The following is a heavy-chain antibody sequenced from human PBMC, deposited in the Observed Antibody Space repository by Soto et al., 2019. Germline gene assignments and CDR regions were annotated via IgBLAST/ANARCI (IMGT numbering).Heavy chain of an antibody. CDR3: AKEGSPPFFQH. Sequence: GGSLRLSCAASGFTFSNYAMSWVRQAPGKGPEWVSAISVGGGQTYYLESVKGRFTISRDNSKNTVSLLLNSLRADDTAVYYCAKEGSPPFFQHWGQGTLVTVSS. D-gene: IGHD3-10*01. CDR2: ISVGGGQT. CDR1: GFTFSNYA. J-gene: IGHJ4*02. V-gene: IGHV3-23*01.